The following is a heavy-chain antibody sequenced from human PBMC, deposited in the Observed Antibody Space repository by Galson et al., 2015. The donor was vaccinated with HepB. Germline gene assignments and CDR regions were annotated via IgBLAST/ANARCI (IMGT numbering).Heavy chain of an antibody. J-gene: IGHJ3*02. CDR2: ISSSGSTI. Sequence: SLRLSCAASGFTFSSYEMNWVRQAPGKGLEWVSYISSSGSTIYYADSVKGRFTISRDNAKNSLYLQMNSLRAEDTAVYYCARARGSGYYYSLDAFDIWGQGTMVTVSS. CDR1: GFTFSSYE. D-gene: IGHD3-22*01. V-gene: IGHV3-48*03. CDR3: ARARGSGYYYSLDAFDI.